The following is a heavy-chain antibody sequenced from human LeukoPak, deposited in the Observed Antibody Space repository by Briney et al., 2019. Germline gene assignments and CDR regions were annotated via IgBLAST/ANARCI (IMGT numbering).Heavy chain of an antibody. CDR1: GGTFSSYA. V-gene: IGHV1-69*04. J-gene: IGHJ4*02. Sequence: SVKVSCKASGGTFSSYAISWVRQAPGQGLAWMGRIIPILGIANYAQKFQGRVTITADKSTSTAYMELSSLRSEDTAVYYCARDRSSWSIDYRGQGTLVTVSS. CDR2: IIPILGIA. CDR3: ARDRSSWSIDY. D-gene: IGHD6-13*01.